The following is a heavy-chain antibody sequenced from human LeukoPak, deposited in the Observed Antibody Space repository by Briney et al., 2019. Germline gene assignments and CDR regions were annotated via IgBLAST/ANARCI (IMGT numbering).Heavy chain of an antibody. J-gene: IGHJ4*02. CDR1: GFTFSSSA. V-gene: IGHV3-30*02. D-gene: IGHD2-8*02. Sequence: GGSLRLSCAASGFTFSSSAMHWVRQGPGKGLKWVAYIAHHGNNKYYADSVKGRFTISRDKSKRTLYLQMNSLRADDTAVYYCAKDGSWSCTDWGQGALVTVSS. CDR2: IAHHGNNK. CDR3: AKDGSWSCTD.